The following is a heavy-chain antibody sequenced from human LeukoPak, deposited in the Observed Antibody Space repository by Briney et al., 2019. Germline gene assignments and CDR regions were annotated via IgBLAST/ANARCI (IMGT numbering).Heavy chain of an antibody. Sequence: GGSLRLSCAASGFTFDDYAMHWVRQAPGKGLEWVSGISWNSGSIGYADSVKGRFTISRDNAKNSLYLQMNSLRAEDTALYYCAKAPRYYYMDVWGKGITVTVSS. CDR3: AKAPRYYYMDV. CDR1: GFTFDDYA. V-gene: IGHV3-9*01. J-gene: IGHJ6*03. CDR2: ISWNSGSI.